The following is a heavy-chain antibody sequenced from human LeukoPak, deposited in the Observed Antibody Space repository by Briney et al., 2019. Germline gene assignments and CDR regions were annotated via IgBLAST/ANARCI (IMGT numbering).Heavy chain of an antibody. CDR1: GFTFSSYA. Sequence: GGSLRLSCAASGFTFSSYAMSWVRQAPGKGLEWVSAISGSGGSTYYADSVKGRFTISRDNCKNTLYLQMNSLRAEDTAVYYCAKDGYSSSWTDAFDIWGQGTMVTVSS. J-gene: IGHJ3*02. CDR3: AKDGYSSSWTDAFDI. V-gene: IGHV3-23*01. CDR2: ISGSGGST. D-gene: IGHD6-13*01.